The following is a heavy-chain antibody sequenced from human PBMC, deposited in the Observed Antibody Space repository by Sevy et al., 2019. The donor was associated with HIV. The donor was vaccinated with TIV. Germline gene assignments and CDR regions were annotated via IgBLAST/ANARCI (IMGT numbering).Heavy chain of an antibody. D-gene: IGHD2-15*01. CDR1: GGSISSGGYY. CDR3: ARDSSYCSGGSCYPGVYYYGMDV. Sequence: TLSLTCTVSGGSISSGGYYWSWIRQHPGKGLEWIGYIYYSGSTYYNPSLKSRVTISVDTSKNQFSLKLSSVTAADTAVYYCARDSSYCSGGSCYPGVYYYGMDVWGQGTTVTVSS. CDR2: IYYSGST. V-gene: IGHV4-31*03. J-gene: IGHJ6*02.